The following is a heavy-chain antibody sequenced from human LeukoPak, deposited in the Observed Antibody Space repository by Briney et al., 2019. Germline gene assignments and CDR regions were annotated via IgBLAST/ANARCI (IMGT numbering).Heavy chain of an antibody. CDR3: ARDWSAVAAPDYFDY. Sequence: GGSLRLSCAASGFTFSSYGMHWVRQAPGKGLEWVAVISYDGSNKYYADSVKGRFTISRDNSKNTLYLQMNSLRAEDTAVYFCARDWSAVAAPDYFDYWGQGTLVTVSA. CDR1: GFTFSSYG. D-gene: IGHD6-19*01. CDR2: ISYDGSNK. V-gene: IGHV3-30*03. J-gene: IGHJ4*02.